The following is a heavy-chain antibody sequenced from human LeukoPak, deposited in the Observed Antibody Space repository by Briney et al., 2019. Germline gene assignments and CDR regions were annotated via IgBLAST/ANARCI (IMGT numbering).Heavy chain of an antibody. V-gene: IGHV3-21*01. CDR3: ARAAIAAARIYYYMDV. J-gene: IGHJ6*03. CDR1: GFTFSSYS. D-gene: IGHD6-13*01. CDR2: ISTSSSYI. Sequence: PGGSLRLSCAASGFTFSSYSMNWVRQAPGKGLEWVSFISTSSSYIHNADSVKGRFTISRDNAENSLYLQMNSLRAEDAAVYYCARAAIAAARIYYYMDVWGKGTTVTVSS.